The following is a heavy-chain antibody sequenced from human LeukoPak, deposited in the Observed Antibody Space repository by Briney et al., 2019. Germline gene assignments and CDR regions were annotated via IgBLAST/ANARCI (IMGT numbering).Heavy chain of an antibody. Sequence: GGSLRLSCAASGFTFSSYWMSWVRQAPGKGLEWVAFIRYDGSNKYYADSVKGRFTISRDNSKNTRYLQMNSLRAEDTAVYYCARARYCSGGSCYSYYYYYYMDVWGKGTTVTVSS. J-gene: IGHJ6*03. V-gene: IGHV3-30*02. D-gene: IGHD2-15*01. CDR3: ARARYCSGGSCYSYYYYYYMDV. CDR1: GFTFSSYW. CDR2: IRYDGSNK.